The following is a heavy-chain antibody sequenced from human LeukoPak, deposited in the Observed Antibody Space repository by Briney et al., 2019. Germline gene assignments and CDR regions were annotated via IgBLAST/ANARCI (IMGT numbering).Heavy chain of an antibody. D-gene: IGHD6-6*01. CDR3: ARLSIAAREIDY. V-gene: IGHV4-39*01. Sequence: SETLSLTXTVSGGSISSSSYYWGWIRQPPGKGLEWIGSIYYSGSTYYNPSLKSRVTISVDTSKNQFSLKLSSVTAADTAVYYCARLSIAAREIDYWGQGTLVTVSS. CDR2: IYYSGST. J-gene: IGHJ4*02. CDR1: GGSISSSSYY.